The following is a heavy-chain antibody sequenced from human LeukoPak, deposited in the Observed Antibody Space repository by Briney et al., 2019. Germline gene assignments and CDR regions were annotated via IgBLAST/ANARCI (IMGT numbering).Heavy chain of an antibody. D-gene: IGHD6-6*01. J-gene: IGHJ6*03. CDR3: ARVLKHSSSFQYYYYYYMDV. Sequence: GGSLRLSCAASGFTFSDYNMNWVRQAPGKGLEWVSSITTTSSYIFYADSMKGRFTISRDNAKNSLFLQMSSLRAEDTAVYYCARVLKHSSSFQYYYYYYMDVWGKGTTVTVSS. CDR2: ITTTSSYI. CDR1: GFTFSDYN. V-gene: IGHV3-21*01.